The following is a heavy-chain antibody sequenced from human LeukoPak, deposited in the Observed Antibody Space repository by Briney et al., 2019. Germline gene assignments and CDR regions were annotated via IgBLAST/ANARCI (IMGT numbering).Heavy chain of an antibody. CDR2: IRYDGSNK. V-gene: IGHV3-30*02. J-gene: IGHJ4*02. D-gene: IGHD3-22*01. Sequence: GSLRLSCAASGFTFSSYGMHWVRQAPGGGLEWVAFIRYDGSNKYYADSVKGRFTISRDNSKNTLYLQMNSLRAEDTAVYYCAKSYSSGYYSYYDYWGQGTLVTVSS. CDR1: GFTFSSYG. CDR3: AKSYSSGYYSYYDY.